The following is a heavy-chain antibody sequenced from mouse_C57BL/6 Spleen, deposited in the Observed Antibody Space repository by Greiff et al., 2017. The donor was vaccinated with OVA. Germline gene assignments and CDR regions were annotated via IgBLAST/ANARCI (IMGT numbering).Heavy chain of an antibody. J-gene: IGHJ4*01. D-gene: IGHD1-3*01. CDR1: GYAFSSSW. V-gene: IGHV1-82*01. CDR3: ARLKDPSMDY. CDR2: IYPGDGDT. Sequence: QVQLQQSGPELVKPGASVKISCKASGYAFSSSWMNWVKQRPGKGLEWIGRIYPGDGDTNYNGKFKGKATLTADKSSSTAYMQLSSLTSEDSAVYFCARLKDPSMDYWGQGTSVTVSS.